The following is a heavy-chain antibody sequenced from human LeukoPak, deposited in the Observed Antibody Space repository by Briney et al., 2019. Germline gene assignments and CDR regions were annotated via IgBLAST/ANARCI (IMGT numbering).Heavy chain of an antibody. D-gene: IGHD2-15*01. Sequence: SETLSLTCTVSGGSISSYYWSWIRQPPGKGLEWIGYIYYSGSTNYNPSLKSRVTISVDTSKNQFSLKLSSVTAADTAVYYCARARDRGVFFDYWGQGTLVAVSS. CDR2: IYYSGST. CDR1: GGSISSYY. CDR3: ARARDRGVFFDY. J-gene: IGHJ4*02. V-gene: IGHV4-59*01.